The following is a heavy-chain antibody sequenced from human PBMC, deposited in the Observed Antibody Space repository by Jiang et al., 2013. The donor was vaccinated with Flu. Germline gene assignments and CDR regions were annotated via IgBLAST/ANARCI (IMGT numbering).Heavy chain of an antibody. CDR3: ARQRFSGKPFDY. Sequence: SLTCTVSGGSISSSSYYWGWIRQPPGKGLEWIGSIYYSGSTYYNPSLKSRVTISVDTSKNQFSLKLSSVTAADTAVYYCARQRFSGKPFDYWGQGTLVTVSS. CDR1: GGSISSSSYY. D-gene: IGHD4-23*01. J-gene: IGHJ4*02. V-gene: IGHV4-39*01. CDR2: IYYSGST.